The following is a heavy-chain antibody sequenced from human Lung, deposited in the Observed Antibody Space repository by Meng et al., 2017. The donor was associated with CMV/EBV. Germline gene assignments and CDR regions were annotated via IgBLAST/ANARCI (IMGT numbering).Heavy chain of an antibody. CDR1: GGSISSCDYY. D-gene: IGHD3-22*01. J-gene: IGHJ2*01. CDR2: IYYSGST. CDR3: ARGYYDSSGYGYWYFDL. Sequence: VQLAESGPGLGKPSPTLCLPCPVSGGSISSCDYYLSWIRQPPGKGLEWIGYIYYSGSTYYNPSLKSRVTISVDTSKNQFSLKLSSVTAADTAVYYCARGYYDSSGYGYWYFDLWGRGTLVTVSS. V-gene: IGHV4-30-4*01.